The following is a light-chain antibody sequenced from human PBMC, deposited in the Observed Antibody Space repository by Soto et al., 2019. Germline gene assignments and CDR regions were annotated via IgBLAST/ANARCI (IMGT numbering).Light chain of an antibody. CDR2: LEGSGSY. CDR1: SGHSSYV. CDR3: ETWDSNTRNGV. J-gene: IGLJ3*02. Sequence: QPVLTQSSCASASLGSSGKLTCTLSSGHSSYVIAWHQQQPGKAPRYLMKLEGSGSYNKGSGVPDRFSGSSSGADRYLTISNLQFEDEADYYCETWDSNTRNGVFGGGTKLTVL. V-gene: IGLV4-60*02.